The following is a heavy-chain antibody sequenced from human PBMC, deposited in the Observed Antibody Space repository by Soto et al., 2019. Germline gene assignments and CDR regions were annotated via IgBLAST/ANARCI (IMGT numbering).Heavy chain of an antibody. CDR2: IRSKANSYAT. D-gene: IGHD4-17*01. J-gene: IGHJ6*03. CDR3: TRHGQEVGDYDPPAPIFYMDV. V-gene: IGHV3-73*01. Sequence: GGSLRLSCAASGFTFSGSAMHWVRQASGKGLEWVGRIRSKANSYATAYAASVKGRFTISRDDSKNTAYLQMNSLKTEDTAVYYCTRHGQEVGDYDPPAPIFYMDVWGKGTTVTVSS. CDR1: GFTFSGSA.